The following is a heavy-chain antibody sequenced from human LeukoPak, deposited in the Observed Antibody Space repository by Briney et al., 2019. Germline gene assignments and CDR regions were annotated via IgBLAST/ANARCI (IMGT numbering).Heavy chain of an antibody. J-gene: IGHJ4*02. Sequence: PLETLSLTCTVSGGSISSSSYYWGWIRQPPGKGLEWIGSIYYSGSTYYNPSLKSRVTISVDTSKNQFSLKLSSVTAADTAVYYCASLYCSSTSCYEGGLDYWGQGTLVTVSS. CDR1: GGSISSSSYY. CDR2: IYYSGST. D-gene: IGHD2-2*01. CDR3: ASLYCSSTSCYEGGLDY. V-gene: IGHV4-39*01.